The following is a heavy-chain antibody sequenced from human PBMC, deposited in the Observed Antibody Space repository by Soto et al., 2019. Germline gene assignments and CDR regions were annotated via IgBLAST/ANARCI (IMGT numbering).Heavy chain of an antibody. CDR3: VGGQYYFDY. J-gene: IGHJ4*02. Sequence: QVQLVESGGGVVQPGRSLRLSCAASGFPFTTYGMHWVREGPGKGLEWVAVISYDGSNKFYADSVKGRLAISRDNSKNALYLQMNSLRPEDTALYYCVGGQYYFDYRGQGTVVIVSS. CDR2: ISYDGSNK. D-gene: IGHD3-10*01. CDR1: GFPFTTYG. V-gene: IGHV3-30*03.